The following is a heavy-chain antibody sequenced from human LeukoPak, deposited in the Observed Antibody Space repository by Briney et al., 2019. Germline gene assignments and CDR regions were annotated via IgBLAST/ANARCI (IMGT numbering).Heavy chain of an antibody. CDR2: INAGNGNT. J-gene: IGHJ4*02. V-gene: IGHV1-3*01. CDR3: ARSVSDY. Sequence: QRLEWMGWINAGNGNTKYSQKFQGRVTITRDTSASTAYMELSSLRSEDTAVYYCARSVSDYWGQGTLVTVSS.